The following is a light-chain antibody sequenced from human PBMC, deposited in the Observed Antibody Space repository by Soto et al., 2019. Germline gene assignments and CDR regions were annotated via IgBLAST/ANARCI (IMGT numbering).Light chain of an antibody. V-gene: IGKV3-20*01. J-gene: IGKJ1*01. CDR3: QQYGNYPRT. CDR1: QSVTSNY. Sequence: EIVLTQSPGTLSLSPGERVTLSCRASQSVTSNYLAWYQQKPGQSPRLLIFGASIRDTGIPARFSGGGSGTDFTLSISRLQPEDSAAYYCQQYGNYPRTFGQGTKVDNK. CDR2: GAS.